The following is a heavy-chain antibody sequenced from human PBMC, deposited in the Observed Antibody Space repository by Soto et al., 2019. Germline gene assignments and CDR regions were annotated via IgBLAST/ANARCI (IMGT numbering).Heavy chain of an antibody. J-gene: IGHJ4*02. Sequence: SETLSLTCTVSGGSINSAGHSWGWVRQSPGKGLEWIGYSYHSGSSYYNPSLESRVALSLDTSKNQFSLTLSSVTAADTAIYYCASQDYDKSVYYFDYWGRGTLVTVSS. CDR1: GGSINSAGHS. V-gene: IGHV4-30-2*06. CDR2: SYHSGSS. CDR3: ASQDYDKSVYYFDY. D-gene: IGHD3-22*01.